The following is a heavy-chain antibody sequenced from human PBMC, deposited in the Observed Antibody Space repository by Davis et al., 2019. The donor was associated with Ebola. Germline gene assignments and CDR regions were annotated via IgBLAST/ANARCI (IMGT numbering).Heavy chain of an antibody. CDR3: ARDSRITMVRGVIYYGMDV. V-gene: IGHV1-3*01. Sequence: ASVKVSCKASGYTFTSYAMHWVRQAPGQRLEWMGWINAGNGNTKYSQKFQGRVTITRDTSASTAYMELSSLRSEDTAVYYCARDSRITMVRGVIYYGMDVWSQGTTVTVSS. J-gene: IGHJ6*02. CDR2: INAGNGNT. D-gene: IGHD3-10*01. CDR1: GYTFTSYA.